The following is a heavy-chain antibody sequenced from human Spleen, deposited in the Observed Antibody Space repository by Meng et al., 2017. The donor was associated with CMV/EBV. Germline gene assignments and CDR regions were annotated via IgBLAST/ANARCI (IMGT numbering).Heavy chain of an antibody. CDR3: AKGITGTSPFDY. D-gene: IGHD1-7*01. V-gene: IGHV3-23*01. J-gene: IGHJ4*02. Sequence: CDASGITFGSKGMSWVRQAPGKGLEWVSAFSGSGGGTYYADSVKGRFTISRDNSKNTLYLQMNSLRADDTAVYYCAKGITGTSPFDYWGQGTLVTVSS. CDR2: FSGSGGGT. CDR1: GITFGSKG.